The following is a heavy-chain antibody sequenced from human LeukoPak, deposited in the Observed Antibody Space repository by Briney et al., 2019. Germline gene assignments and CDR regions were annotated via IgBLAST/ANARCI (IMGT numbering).Heavy chain of an antibody. D-gene: IGHD2-2*02. CDR1: GGSLSSGGYS. CDR3: ARTAPKYLRVKPPFDY. J-gene: IGHJ4*02. Sequence: PSQTLSLTCTVSGGSLSSGGYSWSWIRQPPGKGLEWIGYIDHNGNTYHNPSLKSRVTMSVDRTKNQFSLKLSSVTAADTAVYDCARTAPKYLRVKPPFDYWGQGTLVTVSS. CDR2: IDHNGNT. V-gene: IGHV4-30-2*01.